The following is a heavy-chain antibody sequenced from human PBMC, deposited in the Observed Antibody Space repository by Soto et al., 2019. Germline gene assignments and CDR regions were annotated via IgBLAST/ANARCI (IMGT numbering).Heavy chain of an antibody. CDR1: GGSFSGYY. Sequence: QVLLQQWGAGLLKPSETLSLTCAVYGGSFSGYYWSWIRQPPGKGLEWIGEINHSGSTNYNPSLKSRVNISVDTSKKQFSLKLSSVTAADTAVYYCARTSRFDSWGQGTLVTVSS. CDR2: INHSGST. V-gene: IGHV4-34*01. D-gene: IGHD6-6*01. J-gene: IGHJ4*02. CDR3: ARTSRFDS.